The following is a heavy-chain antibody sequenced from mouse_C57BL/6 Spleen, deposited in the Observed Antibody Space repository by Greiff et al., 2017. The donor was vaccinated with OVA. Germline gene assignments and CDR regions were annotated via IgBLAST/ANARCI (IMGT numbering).Heavy chain of an antibody. CDR3: ARKNYYGFYAMDY. CDR1: GYTFTSYW. J-gene: IGHJ4*01. Sequence: VKLQQPGAELVMPGASVKLSCKASGYTFTSYWMHWVKQRPGQGLEWIGEIDPSDSYTNYNQKFKGKSTLTVDKSSSTAYMQLSSLTSEDSAVYYGARKNYYGFYAMDYWGQGTSVTVSS. V-gene: IGHV1-69*01. D-gene: IGHD1-1*01. CDR2: IDPSDSYT.